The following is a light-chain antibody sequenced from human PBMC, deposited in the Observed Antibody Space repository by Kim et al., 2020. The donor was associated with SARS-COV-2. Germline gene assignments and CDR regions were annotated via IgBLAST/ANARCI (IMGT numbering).Light chain of an antibody. V-gene: IGLV3-19*01. CDR3: NSRDSSGNHLV. CDR1: SLRSYY. Sequence: EQTVRITSRGDSLRSYYASWYQQKPGQAPVLVIYGKNNRPSGIQDRFSGSSSGNTASLTITGAQAEDEADYYCNSRDSSGNHLVFGGGTQLTVL. J-gene: IGLJ2*01. CDR2: GKN.